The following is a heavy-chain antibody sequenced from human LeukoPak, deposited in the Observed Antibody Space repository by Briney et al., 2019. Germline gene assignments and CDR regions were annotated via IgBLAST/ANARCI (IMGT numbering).Heavy chain of an antibody. D-gene: IGHD5-18*01. CDR3: ATLRGGYNYALGPFDY. J-gene: IGHJ4*02. Sequence: GGSLRLSCEASEFTFSSYSINWVRHAPGKGLEWVSSISSIRNYIYYADSVRGRFTISRDNARNSLYLQMNSLRAEDTAVYYCATLRGGYNYALGPFDYWGQGTLVTVSS. CDR2: ISSIRNYI. CDR1: EFTFSSYS. V-gene: IGHV3-21*01.